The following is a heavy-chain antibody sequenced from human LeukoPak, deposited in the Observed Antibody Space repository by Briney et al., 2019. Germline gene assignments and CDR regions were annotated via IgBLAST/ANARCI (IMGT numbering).Heavy chain of an antibody. D-gene: IGHD2/OR15-2a*01. J-gene: IGHJ3*02. V-gene: IGHV4-34*01. Sequence: PSETLSLTCAVYGGSFSGYYWSWIRQPPGKGLEWIGEINHSGSTNYNPSLKSRVTISVDTSKNQFSLKLSSVTAADTAVYYCARRQNFLGISRRGAFDIWGQGTMVTVSS. CDR2: INHSGST. CDR1: GGSFSGYY. CDR3: ARRQNFLGISRRGAFDI.